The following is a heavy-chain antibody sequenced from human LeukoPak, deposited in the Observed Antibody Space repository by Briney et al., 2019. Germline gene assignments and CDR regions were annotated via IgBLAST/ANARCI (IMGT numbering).Heavy chain of an antibody. CDR1: GFTFSNYA. V-gene: IGHV3-23*01. CDR2: ISGSGGNT. CDR3: AKDQRGNSYYARGGWFDP. Sequence: PGGSLRLSCAASGFTFSNYAMSWVRRAPGKGLEWVSVISGSGGNTYYADSVKGRFTISRDNSKNMLYLQMSSLRAEDAAVYFCAKDQRGNSYYARGGWFDPWGQGTLVTVSS. J-gene: IGHJ5*02. D-gene: IGHD5-12*01.